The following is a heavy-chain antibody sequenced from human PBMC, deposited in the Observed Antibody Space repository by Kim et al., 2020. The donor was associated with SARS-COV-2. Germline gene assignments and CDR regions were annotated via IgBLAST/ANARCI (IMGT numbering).Heavy chain of an antibody. D-gene: IGHD4-4*01. J-gene: IGHJ5*02. CDR3: ARGKGTVTTFIWFDP. V-gene: IGHV3-48*02. CDR1: GFTFSSYS. CDR2: ISSSSSTI. Sequence: GGSLRLSCAASGFTFSSYSMNWVRQAPGKGLEWVSYISSSSSTIYYADSVKGRFTISRDNAKNSLYPQMNSLRDEDTAVYYCARGKGTVTTFIWFDPWGQGTLVTVSS.